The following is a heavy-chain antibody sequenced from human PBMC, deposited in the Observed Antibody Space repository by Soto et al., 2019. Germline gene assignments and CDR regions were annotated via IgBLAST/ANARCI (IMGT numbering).Heavy chain of an antibody. V-gene: IGHV4-31*03. D-gene: IGHD3-10*01. CDR3: ARDILLWFGELPPRAHDAFDI. CDR1: GGSISSGGYF. J-gene: IGHJ3*02. CDR2: INYSGST. Sequence: QVQLQESGPGLVKPSQTLSLTCTVSGGSISSGGYFWSWIRQHPGKGLEWIGDINYSGSTYSNPSLKSGVTISVYTSKNQFSLKLSSVTAADTAVYYCARDILLWFGELPPRAHDAFDIWGQGTMVTVSS.